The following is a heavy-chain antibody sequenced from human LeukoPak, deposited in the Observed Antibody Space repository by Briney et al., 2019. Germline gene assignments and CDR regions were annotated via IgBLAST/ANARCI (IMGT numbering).Heavy chain of an antibody. J-gene: IGHJ3*02. CDR3: AVELVGGSAFDI. Sequence: SETLSLTCAVYGGSFSGYYWNWVRQPPGTGLEWIGEINHSGSTKYNPSLKSRVTISVDASKNRFSLKLRSVPAADTAVYYCAVELVGGSAFDIWGQGTMVTVSS. D-gene: IGHD3-16*01. CDR2: INHSGST. V-gene: IGHV4-34*01. CDR1: GGSFSGYY.